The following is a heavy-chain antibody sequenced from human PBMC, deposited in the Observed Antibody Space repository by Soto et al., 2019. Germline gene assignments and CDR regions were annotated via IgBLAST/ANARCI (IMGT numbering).Heavy chain of an antibody. D-gene: IGHD3-10*01. CDR3: ARVVRGVVNWFDP. CDR2: IATYNSNR. J-gene: IGHJ5*02. V-gene: IGHV1-18*01. CDR1: GDTFTNFG. Sequence: HLVQSGPEVKKPGASVTVSCKTSGDTFTNFGLSWVRQAPGQGLEWMGWIATYNSNRNLAQKCQGRLTLTTGTSTSTAYRELKSLGYDDTAVYYCARVVRGVVNWFDPWGQGTLGTVSS.